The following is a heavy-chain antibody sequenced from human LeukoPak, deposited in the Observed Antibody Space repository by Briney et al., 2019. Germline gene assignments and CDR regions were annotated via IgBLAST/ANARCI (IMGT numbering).Heavy chain of an antibody. D-gene: IGHD3-16*02. CDR3: AREGVGYDYVWGSYRPNWFDP. CDR1: GGSISSGNNY. J-gene: IGHJ5*02. Sequence: SETLSLTCTVSGGSISSGNNYWSWIRQPAGKGLEWIGRIYTSGSTNYNPSLKSRVTISVDTSKNQFSLKLSSVTAADTAVYYCAREGVGYDYVWGSYRPNWFDPWGQGTLVTVSS. CDR2: IYTSGST. V-gene: IGHV4-61*02.